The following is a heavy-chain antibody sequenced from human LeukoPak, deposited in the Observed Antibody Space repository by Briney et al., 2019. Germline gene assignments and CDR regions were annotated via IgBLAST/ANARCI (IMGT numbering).Heavy chain of an antibody. CDR2: ISSSSSYI. V-gene: IGHV3-21*01. J-gene: IGHJ4*02. Sequence: GGSLRLSCAASGFTFSSYSMNWVRQAPGKGLEWVSSISSSSSYIYYADSVKGRFTISRDNAKNSLYLQMNSLRAEDTAVYYCARDDYGDYFGDYCGQGTLVTVSS. CDR1: GFTFSSYS. CDR3: ARDDYGDYFGDY. D-gene: IGHD4-17*01.